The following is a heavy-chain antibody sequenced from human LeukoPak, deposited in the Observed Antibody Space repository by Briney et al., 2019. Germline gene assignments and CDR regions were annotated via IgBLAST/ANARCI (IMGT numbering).Heavy chain of an antibody. Sequence: SETLSLTCTVSGGSFSSYYWSWIRQPPGKGLEWIGYIYYSGSTNYNPSLKGRVAMSVATSKDQFSLRLSSVTAADTAVYYCAREGTTYYYGSGDNWFDPWGQGTLVTVSS. CDR2: IYYSGST. CDR1: GGSFSSYY. J-gene: IGHJ5*02. D-gene: IGHD3-10*01. CDR3: AREGTTYYYGSGDNWFDP. V-gene: IGHV4-59*01.